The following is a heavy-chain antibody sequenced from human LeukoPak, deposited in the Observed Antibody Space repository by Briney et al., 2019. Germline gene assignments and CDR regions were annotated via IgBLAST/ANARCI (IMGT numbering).Heavy chain of an antibody. V-gene: IGHV4-34*01. CDR2: INHSGST. Sequence: PSETLSLICAVYGGSFSGYYWSWIRQPPGKGLEWIGEINHSGSTNYNPFLKSRVTISVDTSKNQFSLKLSSVTAADTAVYYCASSSWALSYFDYWGQGNLVTVSS. CDR3: ASSSWALSYFDY. CDR1: GGSFSGYY. D-gene: IGHD6-13*01. J-gene: IGHJ4*02.